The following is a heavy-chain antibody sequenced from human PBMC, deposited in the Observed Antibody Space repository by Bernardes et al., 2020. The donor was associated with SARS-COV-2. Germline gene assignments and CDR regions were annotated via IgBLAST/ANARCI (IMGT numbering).Heavy chain of an antibody. CDR2: IYSGGST. CDR3: ARSSGYSNYDYFDY. J-gene: IGHJ4*02. D-gene: IGHD4-4*01. Sequence: GGSLRLSCAASGFTVSSNYMSWVRQAPGKGLEWVSVIYSGGSTYYADSVKGRFTISRDNSKNTLYLQMNSLRAEDTAVYYCARSSGYSNYDYFDYWGQGTLVTVSS. CDR1: GFTVSSNY. V-gene: IGHV3-66*01.